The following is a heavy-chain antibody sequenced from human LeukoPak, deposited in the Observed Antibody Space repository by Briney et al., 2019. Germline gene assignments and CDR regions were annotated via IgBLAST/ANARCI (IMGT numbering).Heavy chain of an antibody. CDR3: ARASGLAGPMGY. V-gene: IGHV4-30-2*01. CDR2: IYHSGST. Sequence: LRLSCAASGFTFGDYYMSWIRQPPGKGLEWIGYIYHSGSTYYNPSLKSRVTISVDRSKNQFSLKLSSVTAADTAVYYCARASGLAGPMGYWGQGTLVTVSS. CDR1: GFTFGDYY. J-gene: IGHJ4*02. D-gene: IGHD6-13*01.